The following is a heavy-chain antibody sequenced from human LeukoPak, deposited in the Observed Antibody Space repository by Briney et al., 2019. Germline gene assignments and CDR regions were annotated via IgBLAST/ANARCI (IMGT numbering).Heavy chain of an antibody. J-gene: IGHJ4*02. Sequence: GGSLRLSCAASGFTFSSYSMNWVRQAPGKGLEGVSSISSSSSYIYYADSVKGRFTISRDNAKNSLYLQMNSLRAEDTAVYYCASPVAVAGTSFDYWGQGTLVTVSS. CDR2: ISSSSSYI. D-gene: IGHD6-19*01. CDR3: ASPVAVAGTSFDY. CDR1: GFTFSSYS. V-gene: IGHV3-21*01.